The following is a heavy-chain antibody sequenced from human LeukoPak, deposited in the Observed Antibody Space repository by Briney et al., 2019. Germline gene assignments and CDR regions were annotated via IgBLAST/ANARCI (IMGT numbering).Heavy chain of an antibody. Sequence: SETLSLTCAVYGGSFSGYYWSWVRQPPGEGLEWVWEINLSGGTTYNPSLKSRVTVSLDTSKNQFSLKLSAVTAADTAVYYCPSSDYDSSGLYFDYWGQGTLVTASS. CDR1: GGSFSGYY. CDR3: PSSDYDSSGLYFDY. J-gene: IGHJ4*02. D-gene: IGHD3-22*01. CDR2: INLSGGT. V-gene: IGHV4-34*01.